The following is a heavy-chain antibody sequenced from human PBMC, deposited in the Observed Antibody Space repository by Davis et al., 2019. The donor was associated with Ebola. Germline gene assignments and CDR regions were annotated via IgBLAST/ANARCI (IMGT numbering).Heavy chain of an antibody. CDR2: ISSSSSYI. V-gene: IGHV3-21*01. Sequence: GESLKISCAASGFTFSSYSMNWVRQAPGKGLEWVSSISSSSSYIYYADSVKGRFTISRDNAKNSLYLQMNSLRDEDTAVYYCARVVDSSGHPFLWGQGTLVTVSS. J-gene: IGHJ4*02. CDR1: GFTFSSYS. CDR3: ARVVDSSGHPFL. D-gene: IGHD3-22*01.